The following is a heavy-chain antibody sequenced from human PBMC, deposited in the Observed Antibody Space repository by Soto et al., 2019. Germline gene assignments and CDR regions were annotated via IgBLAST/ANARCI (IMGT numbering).Heavy chain of an antibody. D-gene: IGHD2-2*02. J-gene: IGHJ6*02. CDR3: ARFVRSCSGTTCYTRADV. CDR1: GGSVSSDTHY. Sequence: QVQLQESGPGLVKPSETLSLTCTVSGGSVSSDTHYWSWIRQPPGKRLEWIGLIYSSGSTNYNPSLKSRVTMSVDTFKNQFSLKLRSLIVADTAVYHCARFVRSCSGTTCYTRADVWGQGTTVTVSS. CDR2: IYSSGST. V-gene: IGHV4-61*01.